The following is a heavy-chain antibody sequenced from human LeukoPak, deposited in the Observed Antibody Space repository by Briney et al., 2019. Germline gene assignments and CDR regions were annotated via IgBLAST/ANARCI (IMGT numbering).Heavy chain of an antibody. CDR1: GLTFSSYA. D-gene: IGHD1-26*01. J-gene: IGHJ4*02. Sequence: HPGGSLRLSCAASGLTFSSYAMSWVRQAPGKGLEWVSAISGSGGSTYYADSVKGRFTISRDNSKNTLYLQMNSLRAEDTAVYYCAKGGKWDVTPFDYWGQGTLVTVSS. CDR2: ISGSGGST. CDR3: AKGGKWDVTPFDY. V-gene: IGHV3-23*01.